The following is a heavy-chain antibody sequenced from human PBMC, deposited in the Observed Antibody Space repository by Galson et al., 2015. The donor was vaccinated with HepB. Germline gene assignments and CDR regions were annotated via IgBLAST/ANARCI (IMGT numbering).Heavy chain of an antibody. CDR2: K. Sequence: KYXXDSVKGRFTISGDNSKNTLYXQMNNLRAEDTAVYYCARXXXYYXSSGYDXWGRXTLVTVSS. D-gene: IGHD3-22*01. V-gene: IGHV3-30*01. J-gene: IGHJ4*02. CDR3: ARXXXYYXSSGYDX.